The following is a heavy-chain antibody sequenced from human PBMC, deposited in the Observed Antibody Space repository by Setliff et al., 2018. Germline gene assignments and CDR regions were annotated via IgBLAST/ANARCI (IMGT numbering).Heavy chain of an antibody. D-gene: IGHD3-3*01. CDR2: IKEDGSEK. J-gene: IGHJ3*02. CDR1: GFTFSRYW. V-gene: IGHV3-7*01. Sequence: GSLRLSCVVSGFTFSRYWMTWVRQAPGKGLEWVANIKEDGSEKYYVDSVRGRFTMSRDNAKNSLFLQMNSLRVEDTAVYYCARHNRVWSGESAFDIWGQGTMVTVSS. CDR3: ARHNRVWSGESAFDI.